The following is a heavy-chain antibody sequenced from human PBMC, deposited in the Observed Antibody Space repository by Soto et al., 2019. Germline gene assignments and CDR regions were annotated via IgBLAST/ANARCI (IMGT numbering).Heavy chain of an antibody. CDR1: GYSFTSYW. CDR3: ASPSGWTGAAHGMDV. J-gene: IGHJ6*02. D-gene: IGHD6-19*01. Sequence: PGESLKISCKGSGYSFTSYWISWVRQMPGKGLEWMGRIDPSDSYTNYSPSFQGHVTISADKSISTAYLQWSSLKAPDTAMYYCASPSGWTGAAHGMDVWGQGTTVTVSS. V-gene: IGHV5-10-1*01. CDR2: IDPSDSYT.